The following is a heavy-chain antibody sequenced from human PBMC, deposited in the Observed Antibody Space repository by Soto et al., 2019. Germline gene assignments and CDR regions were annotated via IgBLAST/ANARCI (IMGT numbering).Heavy chain of an antibody. CDR3: ARANSIRPYYYNMDV. V-gene: IGHV1-2*02. D-gene: IGHD2-21*01. CDR2: INPNSGGT. J-gene: IGHJ6*02. CDR1: GFPFTAYY. Sequence: QVQLGRSGPELGKPGASLKVSSKASGFPFTAYYMHWVRQAGGQGPEWLGWINPNSGGTSYSQKFRARITLTRDTSISTAYMEMISLTSDDTAVFYCARANSIRPYYYNMDVWGQGTAVTVSS.